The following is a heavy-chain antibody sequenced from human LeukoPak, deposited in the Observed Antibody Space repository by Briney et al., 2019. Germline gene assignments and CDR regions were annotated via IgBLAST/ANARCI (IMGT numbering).Heavy chain of an antibody. CDR1: GFTFSSYG. V-gene: IGHV3-33*01. CDR2: IWYDGSNK. Sequence: PGGSLRLSCAASGFTFSSYGMHWVRQAPGKGLEWVAVIWYDGSNKYYADSVKGRFTISRDNSKNTLYLQMNSLRAEDTAFYYCARAIYGGSYGYWGQGTLVTVSS. D-gene: IGHD1-26*01. J-gene: IGHJ4*02. CDR3: ARAIYGGSYGY.